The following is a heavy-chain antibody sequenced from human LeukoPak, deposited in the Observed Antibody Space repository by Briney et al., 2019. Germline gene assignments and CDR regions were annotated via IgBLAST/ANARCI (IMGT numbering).Heavy chain of an antibody. D-gene: IGHD2-2*01. J-gene: IGHJ4*02. CDR1: GFRFSGYA. V-gene: IGHV3-23*01. CDR2: ISGSGSTT. CDR3: AKDEPGYQMLIDY. Sequence: GGSLTLSCGVSGFRFSGYAMSWVRQAPGKGMEWVSAISGSGSTTYYTDSVKGRFTISRDNFKNTLYLQVNSLRAEDTAVYFCAKDEPGYQMLIDYWGQGTLVTVSS.